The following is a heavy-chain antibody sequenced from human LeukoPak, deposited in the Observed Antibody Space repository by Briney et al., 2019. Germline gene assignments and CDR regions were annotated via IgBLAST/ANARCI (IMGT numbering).Heavy chain of an antibody. J-gene: IGHJ5*02. V-gene: IGHV4-34*01. CDR2: INHSGST. D-gene: IGHD3-10*01. CDR3: ARGSVGMVRGVILKKTSNWFDP. CDR1: GGSFSGYY. Sequence: SETLSLTCAVYGGSFSGYYWSWIRQPPGKGLEWIGEINHSGSTNYNPSLKSRVTTSVDTSKNQFSLKLSSVTAADTAVYYCARGSVGMVRGVILKKTSNWFDPWGQGTLVTVSS.